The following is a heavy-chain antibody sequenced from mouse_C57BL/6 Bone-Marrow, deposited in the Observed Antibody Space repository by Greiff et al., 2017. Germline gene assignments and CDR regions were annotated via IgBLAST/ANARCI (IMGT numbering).Heavy chain of an antibody. V-gene: IGHV8-8*01. D-gene: IGHD1-1*01. CDR2: IWWDDDK. J-gene: IGHJ1*03. CDR3: ARIDLLLRYWYFDV. CDR1: GFSLSTFGMG. Sequence: QVTLKVSGPGILQPSQTLSLTCSFSGFSLSTFGMGVGWIRQPSGKGLEWLAHIWWDDDKYYNPALKSRLTLSKDTSKHQVFLKIANVDTADTATYYCARIDLLLRYWYFDVWGTGTTVTVSS.